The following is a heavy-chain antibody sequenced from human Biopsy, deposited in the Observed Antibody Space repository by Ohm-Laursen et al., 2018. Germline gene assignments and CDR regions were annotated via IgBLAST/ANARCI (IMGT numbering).Heavy chain of an antibody. V-gene: IGHV4-4*07. CDR1: GDSIRNYY. CDR2: IYPGGGT. J-gene: IGHJ3*02. D-gene: IGHD1-26*01. Sequence: SETLSLTWTVSGDSIRNYYWSWIRQAAGKGLEWIGRIYPGGGTIYNPSLKSRVPMSVDTSKNHFSLNLNSVTAADTAVYYCAGIVLGPTNDAFDIWGQGTMVTVSS. CDR3: AGIVLGPTNDAFDI.